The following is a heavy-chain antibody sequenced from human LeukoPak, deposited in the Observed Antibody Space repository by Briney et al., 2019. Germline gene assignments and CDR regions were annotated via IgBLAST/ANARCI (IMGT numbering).Heavy chain of an antibody. CDR2: IIPIFGTA. D-gene: IGHD5-12*01. CDR3: ARVGREYRGYVRGNVFDI. J-gene: IGHJ3*02. CDR1: GGTFSSYA. V-gene: IGHV1-69*05. Sequence: SVKVSCKASGGTFSSYAISWVGQAPGQGLEWMGGIIPIFGTANYAQKFQGRVTITTDESTSTAYMELSSLRSEDTAVYYCARVGREYRGYVRGNVFDIWGQGTMVTVSS.